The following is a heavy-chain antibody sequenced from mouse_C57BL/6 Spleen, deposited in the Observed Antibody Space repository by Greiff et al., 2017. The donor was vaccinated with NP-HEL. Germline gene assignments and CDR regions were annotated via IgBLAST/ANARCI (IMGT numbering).Heavy chain of an antibody. Sequence: QVQLKESGPGLVAPSQSLSITCTVSGFSLTSYAISWVRQPPGQGLEWLGVIWTGGGTTYNSAHKSRLSISKDNSKSQVVLKMNSMQTDETARHYCARGGGNYRDYYAMDYWGKGTSVTVSS. V-gene: IGHV2-9-1*01. D-gene: IGHD2-1*01. CDR2: IWTGGGT. CDR1: GFSLTSYA. CDR3: ARGGGNYRDYYAMDY. J-gene: IGHJ4*01.